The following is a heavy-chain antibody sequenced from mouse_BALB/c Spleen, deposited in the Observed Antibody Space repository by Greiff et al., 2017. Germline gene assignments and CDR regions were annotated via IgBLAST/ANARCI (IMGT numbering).Heavy chain of an antibody. D-gene: IGHD1-1*01. CDR1: GFSLTSYG. V-gene: IGHV2-9*02. CDR3: ARPPYGSFYAMDY. Sequence: QVQLKESGPGLVAPSQSLSITCTVSGFSLTSYGVHWVRQPPGKGLEWLGVIWAGGSTNYNSALMSRLSISKDNSKSQVFLQMNSLQTDDTAMYYCARPPYGSFYAMDYWGQGTSVTVSS. CDR2: IWAGGST. J-gene: IGHJ4*01.